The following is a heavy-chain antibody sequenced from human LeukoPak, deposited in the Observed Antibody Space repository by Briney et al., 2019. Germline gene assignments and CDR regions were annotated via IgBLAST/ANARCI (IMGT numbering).Heavy chain of an antibody. J-gene: IGHJ4*02. CDR1: GGSISSTNW. D-gene: IGHD5-18*01. V-gene: IGHV4-4*02. CDR2: IYHRGRT. Sequence: SETLSLTCAVSGGSISSTNWWIWVRQPPGKGLEWIGEIYHRGRTNYNLSLKSRVTISVDTSKNQFSLKLSSVTAADTAVYYCARRKIYSYGYDYWGQGTLVTVSS. CDR3: ARRKIYSYGYDY.